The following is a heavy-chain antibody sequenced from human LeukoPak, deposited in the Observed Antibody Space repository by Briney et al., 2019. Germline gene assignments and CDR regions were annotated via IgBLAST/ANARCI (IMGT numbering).Heavy chain of an antibody. V-gene: IGHV1-2*02. CDR1: GYTFTAFY. CDR3: ARAHLIAAAGYNWFDP. J-gene: IGHJ5*02. CDR2: INPNSGAT. Sequence: ASVKVSCKASGYTFTAFYMHWVRQAPGQGLEWMGWINPNSGATNYAQKFQGRVSMTRDTSISTAYMELSRLRSDDTAVYYCARAHLIAAAGYNWFDPWGQGTLVTVSS. D-gene: IGHD6-13*01.